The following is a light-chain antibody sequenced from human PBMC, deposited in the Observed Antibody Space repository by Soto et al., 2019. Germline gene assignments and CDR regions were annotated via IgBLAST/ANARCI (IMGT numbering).Light chain of an antibody. CDR2: EVS. CDR3: DSFTRSRAYV. Sequence: QSVLTQPASVSGSPGQSITISCTGTSSDVGGYDYVSWYQQQSGKAPKLIIYEVSSRPSGVSNRFSGSKSGNTASLTISGLQADDEADYYCDSFTRSRAYVFGVGTQLTVL. J-gene: IGLJ1*01. V-gene: IGLV2-14*01. CDR1: SSDVGGYDY.